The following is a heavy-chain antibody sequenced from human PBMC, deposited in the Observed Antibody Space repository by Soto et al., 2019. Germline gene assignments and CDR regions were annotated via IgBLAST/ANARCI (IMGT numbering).Heavy chain of an antibody. D-gene: IGHD1-7*01. J-gene: IGHJ4*02. CDR2: INHSGST. CDR1: GGSFSGYY. V-gene: IGHV4-34*01. Sequence: SETLSLTCAVYGGSFSGYYWSWIRQPPGKGLEWIGEINHSGSTNYNPSLKSRVTISVDTSKNQFSLKLSSVTAADTAVYYCARARSLTGTIPPTYAQYFDYWGQGTLVTVSS. CDR3: ARARSLTGTIPPTYAQYFDY.